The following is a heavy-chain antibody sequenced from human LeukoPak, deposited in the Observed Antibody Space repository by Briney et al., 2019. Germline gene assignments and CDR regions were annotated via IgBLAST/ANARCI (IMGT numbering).Heavy chain of an antibody. CDR3: ARGPIAAAGSSLDY. J-gene: IGHJ4*02. CDR2: MNPNSGNT. CDR1: GYTFTSYD. V-gene: IGHV1-8*03. Sequence: ASVTVSCKASGYTFTSYDINWVRQATGQGLEWMGWMNPNSGNTGYAQKFQGRVTITRNTSISTAYMELSSLRSEDTAVYYCARGPIAAAGSSLDYWGQGTLVTVSS. D-gene: IGHD6-13*01.